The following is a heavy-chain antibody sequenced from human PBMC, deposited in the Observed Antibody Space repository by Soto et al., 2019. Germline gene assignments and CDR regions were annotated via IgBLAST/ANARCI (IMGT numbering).Heavy chain of an antibody. J-gene: IGHJ4*02. CDR2: ISAYNGNT. D-gene: IGHD3-10*01. CDR3: ARDWRLVVRTPPVDY. V-gene: IGHV1-18*01. CDR1: GYTFTSYG. Sequence: QVQLVQSGAEVKKPGASVKVSCKASGYTFTSYGISWVRQAPGQGLEWMGWISAYNGNTNYAQKLQGRVTMTTDTTTSTAYMELRSLLSDDTAVYYCARDWRLVVRTPPVDYWGQGTLGTVSS.